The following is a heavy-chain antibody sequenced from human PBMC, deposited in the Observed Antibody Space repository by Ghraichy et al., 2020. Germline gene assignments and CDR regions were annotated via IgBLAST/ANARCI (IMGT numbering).Heavy chain of an antibody. CDR2: IIPIFGTA. D-gene: IGHD1-14*01. V-gene: IGHV1-69*13. J-gene: IGHJ4*02. Sequence: SVKVSCKASGGTFSSYAISWVRQAPGQGLEWMGGIIPIFGTANYAQKFQGRVTITADESTSTAYMELSSLRSEDTAVYYCARSEAATGGAFDWGQGTLVTVSS. CDR1: GGTFSSYA. CDR3: ARSEAATGGAFD.